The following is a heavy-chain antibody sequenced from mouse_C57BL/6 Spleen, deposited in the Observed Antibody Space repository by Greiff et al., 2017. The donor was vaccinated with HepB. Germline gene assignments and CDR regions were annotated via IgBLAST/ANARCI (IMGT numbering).Heavy chain of an antibody. V-gene: IGHV1-81*01. D-gene: IGHD1-1*01. J-gene: IGHJ1*03. Sequence: VKLMESGAELARPGASVKLSCKASGYTFTSYGISWVKQRTGQGLEWIGEIYPRSGNTYYNEKFKGKATLTADKSSSTAYMELRSLTSEDSAVYFCARSFYYGSSSLYWYFDVWGTGTTVTVSS. CDR3: ARSFYYGSSSLYWYFDV. CDR2: IYPRSGNT. CDR1: GYTFTSYG.